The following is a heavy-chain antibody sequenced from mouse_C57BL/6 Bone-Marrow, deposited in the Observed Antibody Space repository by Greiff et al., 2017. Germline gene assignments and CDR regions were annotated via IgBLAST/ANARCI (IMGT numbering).Heavy chain of an antibody. CDR2: ISSDSSTI. Sequence: EVMLVESGGGLVKPGGSLKLSCAASGFTFSDYGMHWVRQAPEKGLEWVAYISSDSSTIYYAATVKGRFTISRDNAKNTLFLQMTSLRSEDTAMYYWARRGYDLPYYFDYWGQGTTLTVSS. J-gene: IGHJ2*01. CDR1: GFTFSDYG. V-gene: IGHV5-17*01. D-gene: IGHD2-2*01. CDR3: ARRGYDLPYYFDY.